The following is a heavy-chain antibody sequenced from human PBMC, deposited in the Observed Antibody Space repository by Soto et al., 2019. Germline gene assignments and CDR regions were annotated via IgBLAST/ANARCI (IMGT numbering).Heavy chain of an antibody. Sequence: GASVKVSCKASGYTFTSDDINWVRQATGQGLEWMGWMNPYSGNTGYAQKLQGRVTMTTNTSISTAYMELSSLRSGDTAVYYCARVGAITMVRGVTANFDYWGQGTLVTVSS. V-gene: IGHV1-8*01. J-gene: IGHJ4*02. CDR2: MNPYSGNT. CDR3: ARVGAITMVRGVTANFDY. CDR1: GYTFTSDD. D-gene: IGHD3-10*01.